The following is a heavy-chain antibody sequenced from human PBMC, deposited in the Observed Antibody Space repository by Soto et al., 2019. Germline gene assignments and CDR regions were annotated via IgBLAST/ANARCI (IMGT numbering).Heavy chain of an antibody. J-gene: IGHJ3*02. V-gene: IGHV3-7*01. CDR1: GFTFSSYW. CDR2: VKPDGSEQ. D-gene: IGHD3-22*01. Sequence: SLRLSCAASGFTFSSYWMSWVRQAPGKGLQWVANVKPDGSEQSYLDSVRGRFTISRDNAKNSLYLQMNSLRDEDTAVYYCGGDSSGYYYPDVFDIWGQGTIVTVSS. CDR3: GGDSSGYYYPDVFDI.